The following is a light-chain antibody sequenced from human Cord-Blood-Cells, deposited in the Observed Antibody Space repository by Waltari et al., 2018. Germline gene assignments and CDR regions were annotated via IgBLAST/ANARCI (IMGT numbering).Light chain of an antibody. CDR2: EFR. CDR1: SSDVGGYNY. V-gene: IGLV2-14*01. J-gene: IGLJ1*01. Sequence: QSALTQPASVSGSPGLSITISCTGTSSDVGGYNYVSWYQQHPGKAPKLMIYEFRYRPSGVSNRLSGSKADNTASLTISGLQAGDEADYYCSSYTSSSTDVFGTGTKVTVL. CDR3: SSYTSSSTDV.